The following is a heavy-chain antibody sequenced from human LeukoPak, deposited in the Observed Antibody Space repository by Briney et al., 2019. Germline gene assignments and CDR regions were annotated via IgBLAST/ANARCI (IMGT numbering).Heavy chain of an antibody. CDR2: ISGSGGST. CDR3: ASWAGSSGWYGPFDY. D-gene: IGHD6-19*01. J-gene: IGHJ4*02. Sequence: GGSLRLSCAASGFTFSSHAMTWVRQTPGKGLEWVSSISGSGGSTYYADSVEGRFTISRDNSKNNVYLQMNSLRADDTAMYYCASWAGSSGWYGPFDYWGQGTLVTVSS. CDR1: GFTFSSHA. V-gene: IGHV3-23*01.